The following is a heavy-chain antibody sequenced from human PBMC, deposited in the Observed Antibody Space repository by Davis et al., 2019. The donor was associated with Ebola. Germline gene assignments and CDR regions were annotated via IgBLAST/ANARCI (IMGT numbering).Heavy chain of an antibody. CDR1: GGSISSYY. CDR3: ASFIAVAGFDY. V-gene: IGHV4-59*08. Sequence: MPSETLSLTCTVSGGSISSYYWSWIRQPPGKGLEWIGHIYYSGSTNYNPSLKSRVTISVDTSKNQFSLKLSSVTAADTAVYYCASFIAVAGFDYWGQGTLVTVSS. J-gene: IGHJ4*02. D-gene: IGHD6-19*01. CDR2: IYYSGST.